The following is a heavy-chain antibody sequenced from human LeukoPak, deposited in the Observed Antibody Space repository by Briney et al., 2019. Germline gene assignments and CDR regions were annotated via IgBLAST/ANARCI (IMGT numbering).Heavy chain of an antibody. J-gene: IGHJ4*02. Sequence: SETLSLTCTVSGGSISSHYWSWIRQPPGKGLEWIGYIYYSGSTNYNPSLKSRVTISVDTSKNQFSLKLSSVTAADTAVYYCARVGTGTGLDYWGQGTLVTVSS. D-gene: IGHD1-7*01. CDR2: IYYSGST. CDR3: ARVGTGTGLDY. V-gene: IGHV4-59*11. CDR1: GGSISSHY.